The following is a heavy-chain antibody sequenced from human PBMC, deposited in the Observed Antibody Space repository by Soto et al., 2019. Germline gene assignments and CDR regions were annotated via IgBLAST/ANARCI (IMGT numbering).Heavy chain of an antibody. V-gene: IGHV1-18*01. Sequence: ASVKVSCKASGYTFTSYGISWVRQAPGQGLEWMGWISAYNGNTNYAQKLQGRVTMTTDTSTSTAYMELRSLRSDDTAVYYCARDLIVVVPAAILPGDNWFDPWGQGTLVTVSS. D-gene: IGHD2-2*01. CDR3: ARDLIVVVPAAILPGDNWFDP. CDR2: ISAYNGNT. J-gene: IGHJ5*02. CDR1: GYTFTSYG.